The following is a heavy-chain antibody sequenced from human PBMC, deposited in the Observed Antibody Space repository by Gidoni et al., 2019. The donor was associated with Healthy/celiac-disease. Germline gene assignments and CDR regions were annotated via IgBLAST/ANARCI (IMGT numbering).Heavy chain of an antibody. V-gene: IGHV4-39*07. J-gene: IGHJ3*02. CDR1: GGSISSSSYY. Sequence: QLQLQESGSGLVKPSETLSLTCTVSGGSISSSSYYWGWIRQPPGKGLEWSGSIYYRGSTYYNPSLKSRVTISVDTSKNQVSLKLSSVTAAGTAVYYCARDWDGREDAFDIWGQGTMVTVSS. D-gene: IGHD1-26*01. CDR3: ARDWDGREDAFDI. CDR2: IYYRGST.